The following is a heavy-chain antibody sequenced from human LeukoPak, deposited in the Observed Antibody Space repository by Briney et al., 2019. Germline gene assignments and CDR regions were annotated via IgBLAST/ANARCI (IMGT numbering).Heavy chain of an antibody. CDR3: ARTHYGSGSYYLRRDWFDP. Sequence: SETLSLTCTVSGGSMSPYHWGWIRQPPGKGLEWTGYIYYSGSTNYNPSLKSRVTISVDTSKNQFSLKLSSVTAADTAVYYCARTHYGSGSYYLRRDWFDPWGQGTLVTVSS. V-gene: IGHV4-59*12. CDR2: IYYSGST. CDR1: GGSMSPYH. D-gene: IGHD3-10*01. J-gene: IGHJ5*02.